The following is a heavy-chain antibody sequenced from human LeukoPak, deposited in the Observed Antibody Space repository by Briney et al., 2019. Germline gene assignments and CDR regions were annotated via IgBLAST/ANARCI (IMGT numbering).Heavy chain of an antibody. D-gene: IGHD1-26*01. CDR2: ISYDGSNK. V-gene: IGHV3-30*04. CDR3: ARASGSYYFDY. CDR1: GFTFSSYA. J-gene: IGHJ4*02. Sequence: GGSLRLSCAASGFTFSSYAMHWVRQAPGKGLEWVAVISYDGSNKFYADSVKGRFIISRDNSKNTLYLQMNSLRAEDTAVYYCARASGSYYFDYWGQGTLVTVSS.